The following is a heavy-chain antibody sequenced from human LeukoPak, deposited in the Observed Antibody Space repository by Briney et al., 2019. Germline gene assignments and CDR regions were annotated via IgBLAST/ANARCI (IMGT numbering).Heavy chain of an antibody. CDR1: GFTFSSYS. CDR3: ARYGSGTSYITNYFDY. D-gene: IGHD3-10*01. V-gene: IGHV3-48*02. J-gene: IGHJ4*02. CDR2: ISSDSRTI. Sequence: GGSLRLSCAASGFTFSSYSMNWVRQAPGKGLEWVSYISSDSRTIYYADSVKGRFTISRDNAKNSLYLQMENLRDEDTAVYYCARYGSGTSYITNYFDYWGQGTLVTVSS.